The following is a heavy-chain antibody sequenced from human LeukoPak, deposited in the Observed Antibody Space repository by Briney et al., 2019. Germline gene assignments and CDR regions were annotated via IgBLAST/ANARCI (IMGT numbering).Heavy chain of an antibody. J-gene: IGHJ4*02. CDR1: GFTVSSNY. CDR3: AKLVSGTTVTYYFDH. Sequence: PGGSLRLSCAASGFTVSSNYMSWVRQAPGRGLEWVSGINDAGESTYYADSVKGRFTISRDNSKRTLFLQMNNLRAEDTALYYCAKLVSGTTVTYYFDHWGQGTLVTVSS. CDR2: INDAGEST. D-gene: IGHD4-17*01. V-gene: IGHV3-23*01.